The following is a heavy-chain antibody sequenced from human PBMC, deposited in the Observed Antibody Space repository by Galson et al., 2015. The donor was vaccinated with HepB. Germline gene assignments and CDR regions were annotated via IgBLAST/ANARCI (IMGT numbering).Heavy chain of an antibody. Sequence: SVKVSCKASGGTFSSYAISWVRQAPGQGLEWMGGIIPIFGTANYAQKFQGRVTITADESTSTAYMELSSLRSEDTAVYYCASQWIQLWSRVVRRYYYYGMDVWGQGTTVTVSS. D-gene: IGHD5-18*01. V-gene: IGHV1-69*13. CDR3: ASQWIQLWSRVVRRYYYYGMDV. CDR1: GGTFSSYA. CDR2: IIPIFGTA. J-gene: IGHJ6*02.